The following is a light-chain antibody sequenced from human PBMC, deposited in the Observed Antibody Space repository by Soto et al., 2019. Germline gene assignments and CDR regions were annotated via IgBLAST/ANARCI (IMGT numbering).Light chain of an antibody. CDR2: GAS. Sequence: EIVLTQSPGTLSLSSGERATLSCRASQSVSDNYLAWYQQKPGQAPRLLIYGASSRAAGIPDRFSGSGTRPDFTLTISRLGAEDVAVYFCQQYGSSPWTFGQGTKVEIK. CDR1: QSVSDNY. J-gene: IGKJ1*01. CDR3: QQYGSSPWT. V-gene: IGKV3-20*01.